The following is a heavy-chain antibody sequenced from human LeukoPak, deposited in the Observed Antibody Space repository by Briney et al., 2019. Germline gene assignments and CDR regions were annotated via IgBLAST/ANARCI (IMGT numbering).Heavy chain of an antibody. V-gene: IGHV3-11*05. CDR2: ISSTSSYT. J-gene: IGHJ3*02. CDR3: ARALRIATNGAVTHHDAFDM. CDR1: GFTFSDYY. Sequence: GGSLRLSCAASGFTFSDYYMSWIRQAPGKGLEWVSYISSTSSYTKHADSVKGRFTISRDNAKNSLYLQMNSLRAEDTAVYFCARALRIATNGAVTHHDAFDMWGQGTLVIVSS. D-gene: IGHD2-21*01.